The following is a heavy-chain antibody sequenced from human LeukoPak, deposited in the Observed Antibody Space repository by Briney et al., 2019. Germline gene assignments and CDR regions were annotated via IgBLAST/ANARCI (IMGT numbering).Heavy chain of an antibody. Sequence: SETLSLTCTVSGGSISSYYWSWIRQPAGKGLEWIGYIYDSGSTNYNPSLKSRVTISVDTSKNKFSLKLSSVTAADTAVYYCARGGSYLGHCDYWGQGSLVTVSS. CDR2: IYDSGST. CDR3: ARGGSYLGHCDY. CDR1: GGSISSYY. J-gene: IGHJ4*02. V-gene: IGHV4-59*01. D-gene: IGHD1-26*01.